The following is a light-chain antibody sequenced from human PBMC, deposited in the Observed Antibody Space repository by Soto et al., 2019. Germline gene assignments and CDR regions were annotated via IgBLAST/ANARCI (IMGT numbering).Light chain of an antibody. J-gene: IGKJ5*01. CDR3: QQSYSTPIT. CDR1: QPISEY. Sequence: MQRTQSPSSVVASVGDRVTITCRTSQPISEYLNWYQQKPGKAPSLLIYTSSNLQSGVPSRFSGSGSGTDFTLTISSLQPEDFATYSCQQSYSTPITFGQGTRL. CDR2: TSS. V-gene: IGKV1-39*01.